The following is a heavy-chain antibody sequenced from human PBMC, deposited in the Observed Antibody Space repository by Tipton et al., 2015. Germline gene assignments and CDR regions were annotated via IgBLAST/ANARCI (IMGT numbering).Heavy chain of an antibody. D-gene: IGHD2-21*02. V-gene: IGHV4-39*01. CDR1: GGSISTSSYY. J-gene: IGHJ4*02. CDR3: ASRIVAVTSPFDY. Sequence: TLSLTCTVSGGSISTSSYYWGWIRQPPGKGLEWIGSIYYSGSTYYNPSLKSRVTISVDTSKNQFSLKLSSVTAADTAVYYCASRIVAVTSPFDYWGQGTLVTVSS. CDR2: IYYSGST.